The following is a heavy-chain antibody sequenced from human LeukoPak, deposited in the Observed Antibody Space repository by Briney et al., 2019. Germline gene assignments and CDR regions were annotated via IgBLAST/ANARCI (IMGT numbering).Heavy chain of an antibody. D-gene: IGHD3-3*01. CDR1: GGSISSGGYY. V-gene: IGHV4-31*03. CDR2: IYYSGST. Sequence: SETLSLTCTVSGGSISSGGYYWSWIRQHPGKGLEWIGYIYYSGSTYYNPSLKSRVTISVDTSKNQFSLKLSSVTAADTAVYYCARGTPDFWSGYYKGEFGYWGQGTLVTVSP. CDR3: ARGTPDFWSGYYKGEFGY. J-gene: IGHJ4*02.